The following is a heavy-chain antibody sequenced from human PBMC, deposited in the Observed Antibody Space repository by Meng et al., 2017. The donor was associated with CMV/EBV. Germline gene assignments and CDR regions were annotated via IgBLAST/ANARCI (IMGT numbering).Heavy chain of an antibody. CDR1: GFTFSNYW. CDR3: AGVAYDYGDRHFAY. J-gene: IGHJ4*02. V-gene: IGHV3-21*01. CDR2: ISSTGTFI. Sequence: GESLKISCAASGFTFSNYWMHWVRQPPGKGLVWVSSISSTGTFIHYADSVEGRFTIARDNTKTSLYLQMDTLRAEDTAVYYCAGVAYDYGDRHFAYWGQGALVTVSS. D-gene: IGHD4-17*01.